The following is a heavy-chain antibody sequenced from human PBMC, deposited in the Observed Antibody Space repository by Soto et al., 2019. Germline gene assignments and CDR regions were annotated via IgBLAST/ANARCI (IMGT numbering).Heavy chain of an antibody. V-gene: IGHV4-39*01. J-gene: IGHJ6*02. CDR2: IYYSGST. D-gene: IGHD2-2*01. Sequence: SETLSLTCTVSGGSISSYYWGWIRQPPGKGLEWIGSIYYSGSTYYNPSLKSRVTISVDTSKNQFSLKLSSVTAADTAVYYCASRSRDGFYYYYGMDVWGQGTTVTVSS. CDR3: ASRSRDGFYYYYGMDV. CDR1: GGSISSYY.